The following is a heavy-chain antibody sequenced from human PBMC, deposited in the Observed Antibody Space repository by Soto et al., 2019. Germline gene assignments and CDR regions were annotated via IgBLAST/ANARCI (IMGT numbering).Heavy chain of an antibody. D-gene: IGHD2-8*02. CDR3: AISTGGTANGMGV. J-gene: IGHJ6*02. Sequence: EVQVVESGGGLVQPGRSLRLSCAASGFSFDDYAMHWVRQAPGMGLEWVSGISWNSGTIGYADSVKGRFTISRDNAKNSLYLQMNTLRAEDTALYYCAISTGGTANGMGVWGQGTMVTVSS. CDR1: GFSFDDYA. CDR2: ISWNSGTI. V-gene: IGHV3-9*01.